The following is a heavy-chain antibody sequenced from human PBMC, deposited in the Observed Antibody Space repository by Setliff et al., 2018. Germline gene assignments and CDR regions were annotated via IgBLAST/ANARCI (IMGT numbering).Heavy chain of an antibody. D-gene: IGHD2-15*01. CDR3: ARSPALLGIVYLDP. Sequence: SVKVSCKASGYTFTGYYIHWVRQAPGQGLEWMGGLIPMFGTPGYAQKFQDRVTITTDESTSTAYMELNSLTSEDTAVYYCARSPALLGIVYLDPWGQGTRVTVSS. CDR2: LIPMFGTP. J-gene: IGHJ5*02. CDR1: GYTFTGYY. V-gene: IGHV1-69*05.